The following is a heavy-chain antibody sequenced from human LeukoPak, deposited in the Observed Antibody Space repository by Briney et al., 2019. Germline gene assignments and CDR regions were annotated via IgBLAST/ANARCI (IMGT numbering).Heavy chain of an antibody. CDR3: ARDLIMYGSESYFDDTFDI. CDR2: INTDRGVT. D-gene: IGHD3-10*01. Sequence: ASVKVSCKASGYTFTGYYMHWVRQAPGQGLEWMGWINTDRGVTNYAQKVQGRVTMTTDTSTSTAYMELRSLRSDDTAVYYCARDLIMYGSESYFDDTFDIWGQGTKVTVSS. CDR1: GYTFTGYY. V-gene: IGHV1-2*02. J-gene: IGHJ3*02.